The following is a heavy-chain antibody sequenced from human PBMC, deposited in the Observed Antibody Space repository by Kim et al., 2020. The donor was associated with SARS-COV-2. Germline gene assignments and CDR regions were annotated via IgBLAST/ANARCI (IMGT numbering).Heavy chain of an antibody. Sequence: GGSLRLSCAASGFTFSSYDMHWVRQATGKGLEWVSAIGTAGDTSYPGSVKGRFTISRENAKNSLYLQMNSLRAGDTAVYYCARGTRYSSSQGWFDPWGQGTLVTVSS. D-gene: IGHD6-13*01. CDR3: ARGTRYSSSQGWFDP. V-gene: IGHV3-13*01. CDR2: IGTAGDT. J-gene: IGHJ5*02. CDR1: GFTFSSYD.